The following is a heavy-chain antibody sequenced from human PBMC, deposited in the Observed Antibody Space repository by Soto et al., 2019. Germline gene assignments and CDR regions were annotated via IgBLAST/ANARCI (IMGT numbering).Heavy chain of an antibody. V-gene: IGHV3-48*03. Sequence: GGSLRLSCAASGFTFNNYAMNWVRQAPGRGLEWVSNISASGSIIYYAESVKGRFTISRDNAKNSLYLQMNSLRAEDTAVYYCARGGARYFPDWGQGTLVTVS. D-gene: IGHD1-26*01. J-gene: IGHJ1*01. CDR2: ISASGSII. CDR1: GFTFNNYA. CDR3: ARGGARYFPD.